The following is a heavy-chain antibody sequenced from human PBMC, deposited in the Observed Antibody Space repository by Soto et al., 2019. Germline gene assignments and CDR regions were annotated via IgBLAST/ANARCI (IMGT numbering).Heavy chain of an antibody. V-gene: IGHV1-2*04. CDR2: INPKSGGT. CDR3: ARGDSTDCSNGVCSFFYNHDMDV. J-gene: IGHJ6*02. D-gene: IGHD2-8*01. Sequence: GASVKVSCKASGYSFTDYHIHWVRQTPGQGLEWLGRINPKSGGTSTAQKFQGWVTMTTDTSISTASMELTRLTSDDTAIYYCARGDSTDCSNGVCSFFYNHDMDVWGQGTTVTVSS. CDR1: GYSFTDYH.